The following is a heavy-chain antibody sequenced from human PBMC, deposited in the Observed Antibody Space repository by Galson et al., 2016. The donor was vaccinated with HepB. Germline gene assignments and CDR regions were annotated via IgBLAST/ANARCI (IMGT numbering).Heavy chain of an antibody. D-gene: IGHD3-10*01. V-gene: IGHV4-31*02. J-gene: IGHJ6*02. Sequence: SLKSRVTISVDTSKNQFSLTLTSVTAADTAVYYCAGLYASGIYNFMYYGMDVWGQGTTVTVSS. CDR3: AGLYASGIYNFMYYGMDV.